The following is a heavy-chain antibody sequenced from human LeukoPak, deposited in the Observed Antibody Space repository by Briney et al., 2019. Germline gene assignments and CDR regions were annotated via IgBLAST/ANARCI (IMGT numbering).Heavy chain of an antibody. Sequence: GGSLRLSCAASGFTVSSNYMSWVRQAPGKGLEWVSVIYSGGSTYYADSVKGRFTISRHNSKNTLYLQMNSLRAEDTAVYYCARIWVTVTTPSHLDYWGQGTLVTVSS. V-gene: IGHV3-53*04. J-gene: IGHJ4*02. D-gene: IGHD4-17*01. CDR2: IYSGGST. CDR1: GFTVSSNY. CDR3: ARIWVTVTTPSHLDY.